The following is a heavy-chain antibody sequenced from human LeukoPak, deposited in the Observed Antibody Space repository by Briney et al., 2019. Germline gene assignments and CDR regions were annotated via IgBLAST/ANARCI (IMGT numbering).Heavy chain of an antibody. J-gene: IGHJ3*02. Sequence: ASVKVSCKASGYTFTSYGISWVRQAPGQGLEWMGWFSAYNGNTNYAQKLQGRVTMTTDTSTSTAYMELRSLRSDDTAVYYCARDHDIVVVPAARDAFDIWGQGTMVTVSS. V-gene: IGHV1-18*04. CDR2: FSAYNGNT. CDR1: GYTFTSYG. CDR3: ARDHDIVVVPAARDAFDI. D-gene: IGHD2-2*01.